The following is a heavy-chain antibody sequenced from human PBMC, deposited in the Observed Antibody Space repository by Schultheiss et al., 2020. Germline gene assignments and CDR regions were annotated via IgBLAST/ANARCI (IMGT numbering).Heavy chain of an antibody. CDR2: IYWNDDK. CDR3: EQAGYSYAYH. J-gene: IGHJ5*02. D-gene: IGHD5-18*01. Sequence: SVPTLLKPTQTLTLTCTFSGFSLSTSGMLASWIRQPPGKALEWLALIYWNDDKRYSPTLKSRLTITKDTSKNQVVLTMTNMDPVDTATYYCEQAGYSYAYHWGQGTLVTVST. V-gene: IGHV2-5*08. CDR1: GFSLSTSGML.